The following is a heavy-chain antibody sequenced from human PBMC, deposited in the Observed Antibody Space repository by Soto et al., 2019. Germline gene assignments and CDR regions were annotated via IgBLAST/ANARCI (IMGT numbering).Heavy chain of an antibody. CDR3: ATMKRARLDS. Sequence: QEQVVQSGPAMKEPGSSVKVSCRASGIMSSGYGFSWVRQAPGQGLQWVGVINPTLDSTHYAQNLQGRVSITVDKSTDTAYLEVTSLGLEDTAIYFCATMKRARLDSWGRGTVVTVSS. D-gene: IGHD6-25*01. CDR2: INPTLDST. J-gene: IGHJ4*02. V-gene: IGHV1-69*06. CDR1: GIMSSGYG.